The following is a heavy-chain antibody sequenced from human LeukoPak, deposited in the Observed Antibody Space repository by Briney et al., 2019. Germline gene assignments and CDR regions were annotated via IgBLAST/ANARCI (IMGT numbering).Heavy chain of an antibody. Sequence: GGSLRLSCAASGFAFSSYAMSWVRQAPGKGLEWVSAISGSGGSTYYADSVKGRFTISRDNSKNTLYLQMNSLRAEDTAVYYCAKVFMVRGSAYYYYMDVWGKGTTVTVS. CDR3: AKVFMVRGSAYYYYMDV. CDR1: GFAFSSYA. D-gene: IGHD3-10*01. CDR2: ISGSGGST. J-gene: IGHJ6*03. V-gene: IGHV3-23*01.